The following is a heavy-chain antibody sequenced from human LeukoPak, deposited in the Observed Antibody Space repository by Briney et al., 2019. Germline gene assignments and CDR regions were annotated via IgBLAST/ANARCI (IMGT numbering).Heavy chain of an antibody. D-gene: IGHD2-15*01. V-gene: IGHV4-59*08. J-gene: IGHJ4*02. CDR1: GGSISSYY. CDR2: IYYSGST. CDR3: ARLSWYNYFDY. Sequence: PSETLSLTCTVSGGSISSYYWRWIRQPPGKGLEWIGYIYYSGSTNYNPSLKSRVTISVDTSKNQFSLKLSSVTAADTAVYYCARLSWYNYFDYWGQGTLVTVSS.